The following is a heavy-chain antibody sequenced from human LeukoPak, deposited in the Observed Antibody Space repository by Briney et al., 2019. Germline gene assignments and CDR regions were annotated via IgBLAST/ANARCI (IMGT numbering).Heavy chain of an antibody. V-gene: IGHV4-59*01. D-gene: IGHD6-6*01. CDR1: GASISSSY. Sequence: SETLSLTCTVSGASISSSYWSWIRHPPGKGLEWIGSMYYSGSTNYNPSLKSRLTTSIDTSQNQFSLKLSSVTAADTAVYYCARARKDDSSWSGRYFDLWGRGTLVTVSS. J-gene: IGHJ2*01. CDR2: MYYSGST. CDR3: ARARKDDSSWSGRYFDL.